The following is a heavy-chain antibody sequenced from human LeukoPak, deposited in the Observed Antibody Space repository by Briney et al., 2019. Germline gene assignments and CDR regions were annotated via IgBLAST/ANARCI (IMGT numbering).Heavy chain of an antibody. CDR2: ISGEGVTI. D-gene: IGHD2/OR15-2a*01. CDR1: GFTFSSYG. Sequence: GGSLRLSCAASGFTFSSYGMHWVGQAPGKGLEWVSAISGEGVTIYYADSVRGRFTISRDNSKNTLYLQMNRLTADHTAVYYCGPREYSTTNAYYYWGQGTLVTVSS. J-gene: IGHJ4*02. V-gene: IGHV3-23*01. CDR3: GPREYSTTNAYYY.